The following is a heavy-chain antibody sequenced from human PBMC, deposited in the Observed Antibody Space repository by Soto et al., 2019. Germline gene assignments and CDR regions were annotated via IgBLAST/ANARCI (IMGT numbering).Heavy chain of an antibody. CDR2: INPNVGGS. V-gene: IGHV1-2*02. J-gene: IGHJ3*01. CDR3: ARALSGWIRSSFDF. Sequence: GASVKVSCKASGYTFAAYYIHWSRQAPGQGLEWMGWINPNVGGSKFAPKFQGAVSTTADKSVATVYLELSSLRSDDTAVYYCARALSGWIRSSFDFWGQGTMVTVSS. D-gene: IGHD3-10*01. CDR1: GYTFAAYY.